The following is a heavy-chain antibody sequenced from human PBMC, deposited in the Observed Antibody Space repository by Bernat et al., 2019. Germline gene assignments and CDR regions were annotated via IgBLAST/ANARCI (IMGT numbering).Heavy chain of an antibody. D-gene: IGHD3-16*01. CDR1: GFTFSSYG. V-gene: IGHV3-33*01. Sequence: QVQLVESGGGVVQPGRSLRLSCAASGFTFSSYGMHWVRQAPGKGLEWVAVIWYDGSNKYYADSVKGRFTISRDNSKNTLYLQMNSLRAEDTAVYYCAGGREGGLGEGGAFDIWGQGTMVTVSS. CDR2: IWYDGSNK. CDR3: AGGREGGLGEGGAFDI. J-gene: IGHJ3*02.